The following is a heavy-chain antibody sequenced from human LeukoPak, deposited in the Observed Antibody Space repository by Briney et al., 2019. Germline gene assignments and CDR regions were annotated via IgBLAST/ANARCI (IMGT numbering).Heavy chain of an antibody. CDR1: GFTVSSNY. V-gene: IGHV3-21*01. Sequence: GGSLRLSCAASGFTVSSNYMSWVRQAPGKGLEWVSSISSSGSYKYYADSMKGRFTISRDNAKNSLFLQMNSLRAEDTAVYYCAKDGEYYYDSSGYYAIDHWGQGTLVTVSS. CDR3: AKDGEYYYDSSGYYAIDH. J-gene: IGHJ4*02. CDR2: ISSSGSYK. D-gene: IGHD3-22*01.